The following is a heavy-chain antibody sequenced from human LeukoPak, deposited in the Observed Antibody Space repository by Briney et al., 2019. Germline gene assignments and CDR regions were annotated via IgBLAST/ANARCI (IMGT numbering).Heavy chain of an antibody. CDR3: ARDSRVGSSWYYCFDP. Sequence: SETLSLTCTGSGVSISSYYWSWIRQPPGKGLEGVGYIYYSGSTYYNPSLKSRVTISVATSKNQFSLKLSSVTAADTAVYYCARDSRVGSSWYYCFDPWGQGTLVTVSS. CDR2: IYYSGST. V-gene: IGHV4-59*01. J-gene: IGHJ5*02. CDR1: GVSISSYY. D-gene: IGHD6-13*01.